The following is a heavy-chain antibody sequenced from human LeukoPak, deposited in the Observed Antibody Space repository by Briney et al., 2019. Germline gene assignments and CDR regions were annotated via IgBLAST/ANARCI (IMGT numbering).Heavy chain of an antibody. Sequence: GGSLRLSCAVSGFTFSSYWMSWVRQAPGKGLEWVANKKQDGREKYYVDSVKGRFTLSRDNAKNSLYLQMNSLRAEHTAVYYCARYSPCSGGSCYYYYYYYGMDVWGQGTTVTVSS. J-gene: IGHJ6*02. CDR1: GFTFSSYW. CDR2: KKQDGREK. V-gene: IGHV3-7*01. D-gene: IGHD2-15*01. CDR3: ARYSPCSGGSCYYYYYYYGMDV.